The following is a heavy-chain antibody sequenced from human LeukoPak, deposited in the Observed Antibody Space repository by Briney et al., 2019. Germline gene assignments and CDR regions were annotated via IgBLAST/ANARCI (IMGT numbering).Heavy chain of an antibody. CDR3: ARDRFNDYRTGGFDY. J-gene: IGHJ4*02. D-gene: IGHD4-11*01. Sequence: SETLSLTCTVSGGSISSGSYYWSWIRQPAGKGLEWIGRIYTSGSTNYNPSLKSRVTISVDTSKNQFSLKLSSVTAADTAVYYCARDRFNDYRTGGFDYWGQGTLVTVSS. V-gene: IGHV4-61*02. CDR2: IYTSGST. CDR1: GGSISSGSYY.